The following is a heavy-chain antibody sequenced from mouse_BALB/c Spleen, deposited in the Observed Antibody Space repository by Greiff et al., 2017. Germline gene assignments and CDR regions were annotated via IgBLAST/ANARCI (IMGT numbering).Heavy chain of an antibody. J-gene: IGHJ3*01. CDR3: ARNTLYYGSSFFAY. V-gene: IGHV2-2*02. CDR2: IWSGGST. CDR1: GFSLTSYG. Sequence: VKLMESGPGLVQPSQSLSITCTVSGFSLTSYGVHWVRQSPGKGLEWLGVIWSGGSTDYNAAFISRLSISKDNSKSQVFFKMNSLQANDTAIYYCARNTLYYGSSFFAYWGQGTLVTVSA. D-gene: IGHD1-1*01.